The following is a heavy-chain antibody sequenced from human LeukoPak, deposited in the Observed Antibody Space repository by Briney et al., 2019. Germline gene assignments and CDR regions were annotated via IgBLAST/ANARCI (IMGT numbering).Heavy chain of an antibody. CDR3: ARRYSSGWYVGDAFDI. D-gene: IGHD6-19*01. Sequence: ASVKVSCKASGYTFTGYYMHWVRQAPGQGLEWMGWINPNSGGTNYAQKFQGRVTMIRDTSISTAYMELSRLRSDDTAVYYCARRYSSGWYVGDAFDIWGQGTMVTVSS. J-gene: IGHJ3*02. CDR2: INPNSGGT. V-gene: IGHV1-2*02. CDR1: GYTFTGYY.